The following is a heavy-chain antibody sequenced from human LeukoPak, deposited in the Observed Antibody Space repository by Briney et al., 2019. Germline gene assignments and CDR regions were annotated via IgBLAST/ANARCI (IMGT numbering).Heavy chain of an antibody. Sequence: PGGSLRLSCAASGSTVSSNYMSWVRQAPGKGLEWVSVIYSGGSTYYADSVKGRFTISRDNSKNTLYLQMNSLRAEDTAVYYCARDGYSGPAGLDYWGQGTLVTVSS. CDR2: IYSGGST. V-gene: IGHV3-53*01. J-gene: IGHJ4*02. CDR1: GSTVSSNY. CDR3: ARDGYSGPAGLDY. D-gene: IGHD5-12*01.